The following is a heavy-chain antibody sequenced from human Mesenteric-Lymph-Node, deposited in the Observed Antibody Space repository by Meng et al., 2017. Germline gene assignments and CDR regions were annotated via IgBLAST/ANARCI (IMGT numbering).Heavy chain of an antibody. V-gene: IGHV3-33*01. D-gene: IGHD3-22*01. CDR2: IWYDGSNK. CDR3: AREDSSGYVSDY. CDR1: GFTFSSYG. J-gene: IGHJ4*02. Sequence: QVELGGGGGGVVQPGRSLRLSCAASGFTFSSYGMHWVRQAPGKGLEWVAVIWYDGSNKYYADSVKGRFTISRDNSKNTLYLQMNSLRAEDTAVYYCAREDSSGYVSDYWGQGTLVTVSS.